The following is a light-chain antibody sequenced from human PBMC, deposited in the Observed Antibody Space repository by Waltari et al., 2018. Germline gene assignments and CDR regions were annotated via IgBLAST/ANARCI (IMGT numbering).Light chain of an antibody. CDR2: DVS. Sequence: QSALTQPASVSRSPGQSITISCTCTNPDVGGHNHVSWFQHHPGKVPKLIIFDVSSRPSGVSDRFSGSKSGNRASLTISGLQAEDEADYYCNSFTSDITWVFGGGTKVTVL. V-gene: IGLV2-14*03. J-gene: IGLJ3*02. CDR1: NPDVGGHNH. CDR3: NSFTSDITWV.